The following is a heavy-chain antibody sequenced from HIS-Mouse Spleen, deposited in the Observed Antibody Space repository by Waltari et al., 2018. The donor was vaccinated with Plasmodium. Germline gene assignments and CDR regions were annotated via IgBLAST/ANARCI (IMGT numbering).Heavy chain of an antibody. Sequence: QVQLVQSGAEVKKPGASVKVSCKASGYTFTGYYMHWVRQAPGQGLEWMGWINPNRCGTNYAQKFQGRVTMTRDTSISTAYMELSRLRSDDTAVYYCARVLGYKAAAGTFVEYFQHWGQGTLVTVSS. CDR2: INPNRCGT. J-gene: IGHJ1*01. V-gene: IGHV1-2*02. D-gene: IGHD6-13*01. CDR1: GYTFTGYY. CDR3: ARVLGYKAAAGTFVEYFQH.